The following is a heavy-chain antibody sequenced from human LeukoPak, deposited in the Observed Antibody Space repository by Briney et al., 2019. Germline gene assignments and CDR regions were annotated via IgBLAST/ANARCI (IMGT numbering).Heavy chain of an antibody. V-gene: IGHV3-23*01. Sequence: GGSLRLSCAASGFTVSSNYMSWVRQAPGKGLEWVSGISGSGGSTYYADSVKGRFTISRDNSKNTLYLQMNSLRAEDTAVYYCAKPTYYDLLTGYYSPYFDYWGQGTLVTVSS. J-gene: IGHJ4*02. CDR3: AKPTYYDLLTGYYSPYFDY. CDR2: ISGSGGST. D-gene: IGHD3-9*01. CDR1: GFTVSSNY.